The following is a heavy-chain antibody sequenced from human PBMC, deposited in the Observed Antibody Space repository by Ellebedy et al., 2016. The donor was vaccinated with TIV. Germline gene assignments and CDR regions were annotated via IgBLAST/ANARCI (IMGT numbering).Heavy chain of an antibody. CDR2: MSYDGSYQ. J-gene: IGHJ5*01. CDR3: AGPQTRGGQEWLRLGNWFDP. Sequence: GESLKISCAASGFTFKSYAMHWVRQAPGKGLEWVAGMSYDGSYQYYADSVKGRFTISRDNSKNTLYLQMNSLRTEDTAVYSCAGPQTRGGQEWLRLGNWFDPWGRGTLVTVSS. V-gene: IGHV3-30*01. D-gene: IGHD3-3*01. CDR1: GFTFKSYA.